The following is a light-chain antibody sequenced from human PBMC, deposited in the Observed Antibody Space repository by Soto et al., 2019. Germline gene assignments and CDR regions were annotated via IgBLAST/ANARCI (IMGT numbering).Light chain of an antibody. Sequence: QSVLTQPPSVSGAPGQRATISCTGSSSNIGAGYHVHWYQQLPGTAPKLLIYGNSNRPSGVPDRFSGSKSGTSASLAITGLQAEDEADYYCQSYDSSLSGSVFGGGTKVTVL. J-gene: IGLJ3*02. CDR1: SSNIGAGYH. CDR2: GNS. CDR3: QSYDSSLSGSV. V-gene: IGLV1-40*01.